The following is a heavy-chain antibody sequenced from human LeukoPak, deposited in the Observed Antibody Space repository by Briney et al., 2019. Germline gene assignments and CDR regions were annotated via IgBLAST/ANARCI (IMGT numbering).Heavy chain of an antibody. V-gene: IGHV3-13*01. CDR3: ARDQGSGWFDY. CDR2: IGTAGDT. Sequence: GGSLRLSCAASGFTFSGYDMHWVRQATGKGLEWVSAIGTAGDTYYPGSVKGRFTISRENAKNSLYLQMNSLRAGDTAVYYCARDQGSGWFDYWGQGTLVTVSS. J-gene: IGHJ4*02. D-gene: IGHD6-19*01. CDR1: GFTFSGYD.